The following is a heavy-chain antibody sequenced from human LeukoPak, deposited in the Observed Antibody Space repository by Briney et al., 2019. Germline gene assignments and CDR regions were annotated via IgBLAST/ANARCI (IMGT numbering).Heavy chain of an antibody. CDR1: GYTFTSYD. CDR2: MSPNSGNT. CDR3: AREVVGTTIKNFDS. Sequence: ASVKVSCKASGYTFTSYDINWVRQATGQGLEWMGWMSPNSGNTGYAQKFQGRVTMTRNTFINTAYMELSSLRSEDTAVYYCAREVVGTTIKNFDSWGQGTLVTVSS. J-gene: IGHJ4*02. D-gene: IGHD4-11*01. V-gene: IGHV1-8*01.